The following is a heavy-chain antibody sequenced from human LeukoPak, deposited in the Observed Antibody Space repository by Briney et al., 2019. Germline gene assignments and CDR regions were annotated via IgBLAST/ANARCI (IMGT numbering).Heavy chain of an antibody. J-gene: IGHJ3*02. Sequence: ASVKVSCTVSGYTLTELSMHWVRQAPGKGLEWMGGVDPEDGETIYAQEFQGRVTMTTDTSTSTAYMDLRSLRSDDTAVYYCARVSSSWYDAFDIWGQGTMVTVSS. V-gene: IGHV1-24*01. CDR1: GYTLTELS. D-gene: IGHD6-13*01. CDR2: VDPEDGET. CDR3: ARVSSSWYDAFDI.